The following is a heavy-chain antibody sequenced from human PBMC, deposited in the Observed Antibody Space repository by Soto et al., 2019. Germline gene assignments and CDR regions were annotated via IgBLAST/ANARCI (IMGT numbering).Heavy chain of an antibody. Sequence: GGSLRLSCAASGFTFSSYAMSWVRQAPGKGLEWVSGISGSGGGYSNTYYADSVKGRFTISRDNSKNTLYLQMNSLRAEDTAVYYCARDVAGPFDYWGQGTLVTVSS. CDR1: GFTFSSYA. V-gene: IGHV3-23*01. J-gene: IGHJ4*02. CDR2: ISGSGGGYSNT. D-gene: IGHD6-19*01. CDR3: ARDVAGPFDY.